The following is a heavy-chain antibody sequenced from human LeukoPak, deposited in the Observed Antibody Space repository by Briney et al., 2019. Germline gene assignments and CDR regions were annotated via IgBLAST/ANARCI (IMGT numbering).Heavy chain of an antibody. CDR3: AKDDAWLRFGE. Sequence: PGGSLRLSCAASGFTFSNHCMNWVRQAPWKVLEWVSGISPSGDITYYADSVKGRFTISRDNSKNTLYLEVISLTAEDTAVYYCAKDDAWLRFGEWSQGTLVTVSS. CDR1: GFTFSNHC. J-gene: IGHJ4*02. V-gene: IGHV3-23*01. D-gene: IGHD3-10*01. CDR2: ISPSGDIT.